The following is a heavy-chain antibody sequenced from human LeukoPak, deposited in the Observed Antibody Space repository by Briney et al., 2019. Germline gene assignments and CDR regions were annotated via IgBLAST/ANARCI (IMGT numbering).Heavy chain of an antibody. CDR1: GGSISSYY. Sequence: PSETLSLTCTVSGGSISSYYWSWIRQPAGKGLEWIGRIYTSGTTNYNPSLKSRVTISVDTPKNQFSLKLSSVTAADTAVYYCARGPMYSSGWYVYWGQGTLVTVSS. V-gene: IGHV4-4*07. J-gene: IGHJ4*02. CDR2: IYTSGTT. D-gene: IGHD6-19*01. CDR3: ARGPMYSSGWYVY.